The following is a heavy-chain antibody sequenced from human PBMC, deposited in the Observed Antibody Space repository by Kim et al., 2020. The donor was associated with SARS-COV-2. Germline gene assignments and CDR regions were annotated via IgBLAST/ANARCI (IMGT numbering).Heavy chain of an antibody. V-gene: IGHV3-23*01. D-gene: IGHD6-19*01. J-gene: IGHJ4*02. Sequence: DSVKGRFTISRDNSKNTLYLQMNSLRAEDTAVYYCAKPYSSGWYSGDCGYWGQGTLVTVSS. CDR3: AKPYSSGWYSGDCGY.